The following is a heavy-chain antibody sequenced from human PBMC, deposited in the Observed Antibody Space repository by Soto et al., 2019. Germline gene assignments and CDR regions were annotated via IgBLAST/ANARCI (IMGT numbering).Heavy chain of an antibody. CDR2: ISYDGSNK. Sequence: VGSLRLSCAASGFTFSSYGMHWVRQAPGKGLEWVAVISYDGSNKYYADSVKGRFTISRDNSKNTLYLQMNSLRAEDTAVYYCAKAVAAFLEWLLYRYYYYGMDVWGQGTTVTVSS. CDR1: GFTFSSYG. D-gene: IGHD3-3*01. V-gene: IGHV3-30*18. J-gene: IGHJ6*02. CDR3: AKAVAAFLEWLLYRYYYYGMDV.